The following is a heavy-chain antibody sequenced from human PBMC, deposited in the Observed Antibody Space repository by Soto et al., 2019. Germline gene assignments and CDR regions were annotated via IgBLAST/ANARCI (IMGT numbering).Heavy chain of an antibody. V-gene: IGHV6-1*01. CDR2: TYYRSKWYN. Sequence: QSQTLSLTCAISGDSVSSNSAAWNWIRQSPSRGLEWLGRTYYRSKWYNDYAVSVKSRITINPDTSKNQFSLQLNSVTPEDTAVYYCAREFLPSGGWYPVGNFFDYWGQGTLVTVSS. J-gene: IGHJ4*02. CDR1: GDSVSSNSAA. CDR3: AREFLPSGGWYPVGNFFDY. D-gene: IGHD6-19*01.